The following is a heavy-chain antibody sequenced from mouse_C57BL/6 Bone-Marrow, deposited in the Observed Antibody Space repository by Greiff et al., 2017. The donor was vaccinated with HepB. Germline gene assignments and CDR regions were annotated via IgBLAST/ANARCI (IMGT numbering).Heavy chain of an antibody. CDR2: IYPGSGNT. J-gene: IGHJ3*01. V-gene: IGHV1-76*01. CDR3: ARYWDGVAY. Sequence: VKLQESGAELVRPGASVKLSCKASGYTFTDYYINWVKQRPGQGLEWIARIYPGSGNTYYNEKFKGKATLTAEKSSSTAYMQLSSLTSEDSVVYFCARYWDGVAYWGQGTLVTVSA. CDR1: GYTFTDYY. D-gene: IGHD4-1*01.